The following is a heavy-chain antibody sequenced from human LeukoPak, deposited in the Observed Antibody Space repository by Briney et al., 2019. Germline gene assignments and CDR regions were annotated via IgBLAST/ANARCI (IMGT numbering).Heavy chain of an antibody. V-gene: IGHV5-51*01. D-gene: IGHD6-19*01. CDR3: AGQTGVAVAGPYAFDI. Sequence: GESLKISCKTSGYNFTNYWIAWVRQMPGEGLEWMGTIYPNDSDTGYSPSFQGQVTISADKSISTAYLQWSSLKASDTAMYYCAGQTGVAVAGPYAFDIWGQGTMVTVSS. J-gene: IGHJ3*02. CDR2: IYPNDSDT. CDR1: GYNFTNYW.